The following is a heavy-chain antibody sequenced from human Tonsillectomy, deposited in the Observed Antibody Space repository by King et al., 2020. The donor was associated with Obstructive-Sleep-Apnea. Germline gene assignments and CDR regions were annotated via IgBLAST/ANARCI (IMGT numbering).Heavy chain of an antibody. Sequence: VQLQESGPGLVKPSETLSLTCTVSGGSISNYYWSWIRQPPGKGLEWIGYMYYSWNTNFNPSLKSRVTIPADTSKIHFSLRLSSVTAADTAVYYCARHRGVEDYGGYGDYFDYWGQGTLVTVSS. D-gene: IGHD5-12*01. V-gene: IGHV4-59*08. CDR1: GGSISNYY. CDR2: MYYSWNT. J-gene: IGHJ4*02. CDR3: ARHRGVEDYGGYGDYFDY.